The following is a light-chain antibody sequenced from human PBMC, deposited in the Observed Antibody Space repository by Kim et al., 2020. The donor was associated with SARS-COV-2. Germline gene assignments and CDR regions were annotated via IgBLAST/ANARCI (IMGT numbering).Light chain of an antibody. CDR2: AAS. J-gene: IGKJ2*01. CDR1: QGISNY. Sequence: IQLTQSPSSLSASVGDRVTITCRASQGISNYLAWYQQKSGKAPKVLIYAASILQSGVPSRFSGSGSGTDFTLTISSLQPEDFATYYCQQSYSNPPEYTFGQGTKLEI. V-gene: IGKV1-39*01. CDR3: QQSYSNPPEYT.